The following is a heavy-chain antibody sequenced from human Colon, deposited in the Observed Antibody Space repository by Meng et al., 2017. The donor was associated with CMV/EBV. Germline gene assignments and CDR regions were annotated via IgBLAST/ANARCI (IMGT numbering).Heavy chain of an antibody. CDR1: CFTLSNLS. CDR3: ASGGYSGYDTIDY. D-gene: IGHD5-12*01. Sequence: CSSSCFTLSNLSFPWVRQAPSQGPGWAAVISPAGKNKYFLAPVKGRFTISRDNSKNTVYLQMSSLRADDTAVYYCASGGYSGYDTIDYWGQGALVTVSS. J-gene: IGHJ4*02. V-gene: IGHV3-30*04. CDR2: ISPAGKNK.